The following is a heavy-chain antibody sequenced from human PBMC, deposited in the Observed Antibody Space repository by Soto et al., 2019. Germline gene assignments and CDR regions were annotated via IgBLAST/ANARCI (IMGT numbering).Heavy chain of an antibody. CDR3: ASLEPHDAFDI. CDR2: ISYDGSNK. D-gene: IGHD1-1*01. Sequence: GGSLRLSCAASGFTFSSYAMHWVRQAPGKGLEWVAVISYDGSNKYYADSVKGRFTISRDNSKNTLYLQMNSLRAEDTAVYYCASLEPHDAFDIWGQGTMGTVSS. J-gene: IGHJ3*02. V-gene: IGHV3-30-3*01. CDR1: GFTFSSYA.